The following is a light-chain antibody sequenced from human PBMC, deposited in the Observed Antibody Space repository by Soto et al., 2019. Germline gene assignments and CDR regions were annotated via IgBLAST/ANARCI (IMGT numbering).Light chain of an antibody. V-gene: IGLV2-8*01. CDR2: EVT. Sequence: QSVLTQPPSASGSPGQSVTISCTGTSSDVGAYNYVSWYQQRPGKAPQLILYEVTKRPSGVPGRFSGSKSGNTASLTVSGLQAEDEADYYCNSYAGSNIYVFGTGTKLTVL. CDR1: SSDVGAYNY. CDR3: NSYAGSNIYV. J-gene: IGLJ1*01.